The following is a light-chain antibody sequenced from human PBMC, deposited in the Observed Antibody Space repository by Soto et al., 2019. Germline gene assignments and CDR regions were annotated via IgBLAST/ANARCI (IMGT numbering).Light chain of an antibody. CDR2: GAS. CDR3: QQYNNWPPMYT. CDR1: QSVSSN. J-gene: IGKJ2*01. V-gene: IGKV3-15*01. Sequence: EIVMTQSRPTVSVWPVERSTLSCRASQSVSSNLAWYQQKPGQAPRLLIYGASTRATGIPARFSGSGSGTEFTLTISSLQSEDFAVYYCQQYNNWPPMYTFGQGTKVDIK.